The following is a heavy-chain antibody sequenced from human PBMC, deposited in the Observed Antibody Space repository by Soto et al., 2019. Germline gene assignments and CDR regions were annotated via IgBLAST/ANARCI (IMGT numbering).Heavy chain of an antibody. J-gene: IGHJ4*02. CDR3: AKDRGYDSRYYFDY. CDR2: ISGNGVST. D-gene: IGHD5-12*01. Sequence: GGSLRLSCAASGFIFSSYAMSWVRQAPGKGLEWVSGISGNGVSTFYADSVKGRFTISRDNSKNTLYLQMNSLRAEDTAVYYCAKDRGYDSRYYFDYWGQGTLVTVSS. V-gene: IGHV3-23*01. CDR1: GFIFSSYA.